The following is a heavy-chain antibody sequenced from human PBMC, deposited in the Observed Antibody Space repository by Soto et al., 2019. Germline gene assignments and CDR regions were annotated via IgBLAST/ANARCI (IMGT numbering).Heavy chain of an antibody. CDR1: GFSFSANA. J-gene: IGHJ3*02. CDR3: AKDSGLGSYYNNDAFDI. V-gene: IGHV3-23*01. D-gene: IGHD3-10*01. Sequence: GSLRLSCVASGFSFSANAMTWVRQAPGKGLEWVSSILHIGDSAYYADSVKGRFTISRDNSKSTLYLQMNSLRAEDTALYYCAKDSGLGSYYNNDAFDIWGQGAVVTVSS. CDR2: ILHIGDSA.